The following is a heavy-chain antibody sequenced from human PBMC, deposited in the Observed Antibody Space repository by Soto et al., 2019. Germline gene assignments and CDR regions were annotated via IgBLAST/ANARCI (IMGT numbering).Heavy chain of an antibody. CDR2: MNGDGSNT. V-gene: IGHV3-74*01. Sequence: PGGSLRLSCAASGFTFSAFWMHWVRLLPGKGLVWVSRMNGDGSNTAYADSVKGRFSISRDNAKNTLYLQMNGLSVDDTAVYYCVTSYGDPPGWGQGTLVTVSS. CDR3: VTSYGDPPG. D-gene: IGHD4-17*01. CDR1: GFTFSAFW. J-gene: IGHJ4*02.